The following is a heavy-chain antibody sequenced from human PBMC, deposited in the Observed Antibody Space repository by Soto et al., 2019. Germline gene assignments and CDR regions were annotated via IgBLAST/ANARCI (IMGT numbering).Heavy chain of an antibody. CDR2: IYYSGST. D-gene: IGHD2-2*01. V-gene: IGHV4-39*01. CDR3: ARLYGYCIRNSCHGHYAMDV. J-gene: IGHJ6*02. CDR1: GGSISSSSYY. Sequence: SETLSLTCTVSGGSISSSSYYWGWIRQPPGKGLEWIGSIYYSGSTYYNPSLNSRVTISVDTSKNQFSLKLTSVTAADTAVYYCARLYGYCIRNSCHGHYAMDVWGQGTTVTVSS.